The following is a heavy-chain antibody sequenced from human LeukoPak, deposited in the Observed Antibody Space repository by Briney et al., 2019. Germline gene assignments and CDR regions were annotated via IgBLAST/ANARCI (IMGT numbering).Heavy chain of an antibody. Sequence: ASVKVSCKASGYTFTGYYMHWVRQAPGQGLEWMRWINPNSGNTGYAQKFQGRVTITRNTSISTAYMELSSLRSEDTAVYYCARGYYDFWSGNGAFDIWGQGTMVTVSS. CDR1: GYTFTGYY. J-gene: IGHJ3*02. CDR3: ARGYYDFWSGNGAFDI. V-gene: IGHV1-8*03. CDR2: INPNSGNT. D-gene: IGHD3-3*01.